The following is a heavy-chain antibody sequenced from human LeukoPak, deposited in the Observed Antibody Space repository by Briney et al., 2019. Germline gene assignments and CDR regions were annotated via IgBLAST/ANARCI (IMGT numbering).Heavy chain of an antibody. J-gene: IGHJ4*02. V-gene: IGHV4-61*01. Sequence: SETLSLTCTVSGGSISSNIYYWSWIRQPPGKGLEWIGYIYYSGSTNYNPSLKSRVTISVDTSKNQFSLKLSSVTAADTAVYYCASKYNWNLAYDYWGQGTLVTVSS. D-gene: IGHD1-20*01. CDR2: IYYSGST. CDR3: ASKYNWNLAYDY. CDR1: GGSISSNIYY.